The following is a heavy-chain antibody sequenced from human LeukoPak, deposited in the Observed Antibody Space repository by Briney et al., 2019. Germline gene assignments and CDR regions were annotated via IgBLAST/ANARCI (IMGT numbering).Heavy chain of an antibody. V-gene: IGHV1-18*01. D-gene: IGHD6-19*01. Sequence: ASVTVSFKASGYTFTIYGISWVRQAPGQGLEGMGWISAYNGNTNYAQKLQGRVTMTTDTSTSTAYMELRSLRSDDTAVYYCARDFQAYSSGWYVGGYWGQGTLVTVSS. CDR2: ISAYNGNT. CDR3: ARDFQAYSSGWYVGGY. J-gene: IGHJ4*02. CDR1: GYTFTIYG.